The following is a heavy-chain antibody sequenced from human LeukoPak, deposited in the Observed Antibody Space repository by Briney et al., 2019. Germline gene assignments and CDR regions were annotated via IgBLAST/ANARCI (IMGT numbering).Heavy chain of an antibody. V-gene: IGHV3-23*01. Sequence: GGSLRLSCAASGFTFSSSAMSWVRQAPGKGLEWVSAISGSGGSTYYADSVKGRFTISRDNAKNSLFLQMNSLRAEDTAIYYCARDPTADDYWGQGTLVTVSS. CDR2: ISGSGGST. CDR3: ARDPTADDY. CDR1: GFTFSSSA. D-gene: IGHD2-2*01. J-gene: IGHJ4*02.